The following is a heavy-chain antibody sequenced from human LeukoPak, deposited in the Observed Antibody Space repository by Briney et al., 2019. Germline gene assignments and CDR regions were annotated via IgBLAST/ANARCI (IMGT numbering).Heavy chain of an antibody. CDR1: GGSISSYY. V-gene: IGHV4-38-2*02. CDR2: IYHSGST. CDR3: AREGIPPSDLEGYATYYFDY. J-gene: IGHJ4*02. Sequence: PSETLSLTCTVSGGSISSYYWSWIRQPPGKGLEWIGSIYHSGSTYYNPSLKSRVTISVDTSKNQFSLKLRSVTAADTAVYYCAREGIPPSDLEGYATYYFDYWGQGTLVTVSS. D-gene: IGHD2-2*01.